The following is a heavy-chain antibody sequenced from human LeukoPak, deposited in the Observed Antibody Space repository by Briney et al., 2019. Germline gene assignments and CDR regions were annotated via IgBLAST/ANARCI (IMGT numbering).Heavy chain of an antibody. CDR3: ARTYYGSGSYYSSFDY. CDR1: GYTFTSYY. V-gene: IGHV1-2*04. J-gene: IGHJ4*02. Sequence: ASVKVSCKASGYTFTSYYLHWVRQAPGQGLEWMGWINPNSGGTNYAQKFQGWVTMTRDTSISTAYMELSRLRSDDTAVYYCARTYYGSGSYYSSFDYWGQGTLVTVSS. CDR2: INPNSGGT. D-gene: IGHD3-10*01.